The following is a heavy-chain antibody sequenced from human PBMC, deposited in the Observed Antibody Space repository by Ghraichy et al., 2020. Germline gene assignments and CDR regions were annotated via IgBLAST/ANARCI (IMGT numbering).Heavy chain of an antibody. CDR1: GGSFSGYY. Sequence: SETLSLTCAVYGGSFSGYYWSWICQPPGKGLEWIGEINHSGSTNYNPSLKSRVTISVDTSKNQFSLKLSSVTAADTAVYYCAREGGTVYYGSGSYYYWGQGTLVTVSS. V-gene: IGHV4-34*01. D-gene: IGHD3-10*01. J-gene: IGHJ4*02. CDR2: INHSGST. CDR3: AREGGTVYYGSGSYYY.